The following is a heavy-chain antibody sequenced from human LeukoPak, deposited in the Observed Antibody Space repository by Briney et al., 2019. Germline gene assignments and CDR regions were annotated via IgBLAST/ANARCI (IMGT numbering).Heavy chain of an antibody. V-gene: IGHV3-7*03. J-gene: IGHJ4*02. CDR2: IKQDGSEK. D-gene: IGHD2-2*01. Sequence: PGGSLRLSCAASGFTFSSYWMRWVRQAPGKGLEWVANIKQDGSEKYYVDSVKGRFTISRDNSKNTLYLQMNSLRAEDTAVYYCAKSWDDCSSTSCYGYWGQGTLVTVSS. CDR1: GFTFSSYW. CDR3: AKSWDDCSSTSCYGY.